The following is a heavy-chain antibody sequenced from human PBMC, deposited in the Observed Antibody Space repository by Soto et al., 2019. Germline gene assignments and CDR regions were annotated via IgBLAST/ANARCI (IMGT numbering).Heavy chain of an antibody. Sequence: EVQLVESGGGLVQPGESLRLSCAASGFTFSDYWMTWVRQAPGKGLEWVANIKKDESKKSYLDSVRGRFTISRGNARNSLYLPMDSLRAEDTALYYCARDVSPGSGPYYLEAFDMWGQGTMVTVSS. D-gene: IGHD3-22*01. J-gene: IGHJ3*02. CDR3: ARDVSPGSGPYYLEAFDM. CDR1: GFTFSDYW. V-gene: IGHV3-7*05. CDR2: IKKDESKK.